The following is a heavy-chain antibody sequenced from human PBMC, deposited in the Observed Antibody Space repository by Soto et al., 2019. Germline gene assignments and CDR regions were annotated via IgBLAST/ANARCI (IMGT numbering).Heavy chain of an antibody. D-gene: IGHD6-6*01. CDR3: ARVQLNLIAARPLVYFDY. J-gene: IGHJ4*02. Sequence: QVQLQESGPGLVKPSGTLSLTCAVSGGSISSSNWWSWVRQPPGKGLEWIGEIYHSGSTNYNPSLKSRVTISVDKSKNQFSLKLSSVTAADTAVYYCARVQLNLIAARPLVYFDYWGQGTLVTVSS. CDR1: GGSISSSNW. CDR2: IYHSGST. V-gene: IGHV4-4*02.